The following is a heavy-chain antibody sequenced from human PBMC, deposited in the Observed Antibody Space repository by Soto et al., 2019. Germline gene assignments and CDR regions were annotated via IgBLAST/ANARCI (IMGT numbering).Heavy chain of an antibody. D-gene: IGHD4-4*01. CDR1: GYTFTRNG. CDR2: ISTNSGNT. J-gene: IGHJ4*02. V-gene: IGHV1-18*01. CDR3: ARDKDYMLDY. Sequence: QVQLVQSGAEVKEPGASVKVSCKPSGYTFTRNGISWVRQAPGQGLEWVGWISTNSGNTDYAQKLQGRVTLTTDTSTNTADLELRSLRSDDTAVYYWARDKDYMLDYWGQGTLVTVS.